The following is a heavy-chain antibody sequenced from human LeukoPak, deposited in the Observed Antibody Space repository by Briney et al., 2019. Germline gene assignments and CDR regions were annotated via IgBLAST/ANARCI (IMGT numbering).Heavy chain of an antibody. CDR1: GGTFSSYA. Sequence: SVKVSCKASGGTFSSYAISWVRQAPGQGLEWMGGIIPIFGTANYAQKFQGRVTITADESTSTAYMELSSLRSEDTAVYYCARVVAYCGGDCLYYFDYWGQGTLVTVSS. V-gene: IGHV1-69*13. CDR3: ARVVAYCGGDCLYYFDY. D-gene: IGHD2-21*02. J-gene: IGHJ4*02. CDR2: IIPIFGTA.